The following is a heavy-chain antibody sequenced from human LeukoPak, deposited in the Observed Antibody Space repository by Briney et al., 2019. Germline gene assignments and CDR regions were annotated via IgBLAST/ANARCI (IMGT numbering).Heavy chain of an antibody. CDR3: STDPRLLIY. V-gene: IGHV3-9*01. J-gene: IGHJ4*01. CDR2: ISWNSGSI. Sequence: GGSLRLSCAASGFTFDDYAMHWVRQAPGKGLEWVSGISWNSGSIGYADSVKGRFTISRDNAKNSLYLQMNSLRPDDTALYYCSTDPRLLIYWGHGTLVTVSS. CDR1: GFTFDDYA. D-gene: IGHD2-8*01.